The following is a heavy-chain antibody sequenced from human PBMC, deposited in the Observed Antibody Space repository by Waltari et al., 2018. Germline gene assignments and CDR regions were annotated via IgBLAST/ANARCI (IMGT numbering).Heavy chain of an antibody. CDR3: ARVMEMAGGGFDY. CDR2: INAGNGNK. J-gene: IGHJ4*02. D-gene: IGHD2-8*01. V-gene: IGHV1-3*01. Sequence: QVQLVQSGAEVKKPGASVKVSCKASGYTFTSYAMHWVRQAPGQRLEWMGWINAGNGNKKYSQKFQGRVTMTRDTSASTAYMELSSLRSEDTAVYYCARVMEMAGGGFDYWGQGTLVTVSS. CDR1: GYTFTSYA.